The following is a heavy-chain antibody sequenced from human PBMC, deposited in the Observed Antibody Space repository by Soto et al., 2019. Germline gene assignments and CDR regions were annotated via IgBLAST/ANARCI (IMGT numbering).Heavy chain of an antibody. V-gene: IGHV3-21*01. CDR2: ISSSSSYI. CDR1: GFTFSSYS. CDR3: ARDEFKYYDFGSGYREYYYYYMDV. Sequence: GGSLRLSCAASGFTFSSYSMNWVRQAPRKGLEWVSSISSSSSYIYYADSVKGRFTISRDNAKNSLYLQMNSLRAEDTAVYYCARDEFKYYDFGSGYREYYYYYMDVWGKGTTVTVSS. D-gene: IGHD3-3*01. J-gene: IGHJ6*03.